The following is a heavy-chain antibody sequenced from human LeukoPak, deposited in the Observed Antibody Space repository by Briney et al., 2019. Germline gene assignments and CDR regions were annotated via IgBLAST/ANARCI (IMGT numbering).Heavy chain of an antibody. CDR1: GFTFSSYG. J-gene: IGHJ4*02. V-gene: IGHV3-33*01. CDR3: ARDSEDYDFRSGHLDY. CDR2: IWYDGSNK. D-gene: IGHD3-3*01. Sequence: GGSLRLSCAASGFTFSSYGMHWVRQAPGKGLEWVAVIWYDGSNKYYADSVKGRFTISRDNSKNTLYLQMNSLRAEDTAVYYCARDSEDYDFRSGHLDYWGQGTLVTVSS.